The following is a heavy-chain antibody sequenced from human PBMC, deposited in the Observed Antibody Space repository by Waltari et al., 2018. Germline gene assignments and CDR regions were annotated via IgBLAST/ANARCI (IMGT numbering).Heavy chain of an antibody. CDR3: AILSFGWGYSNYDFDY. J-gene: IGHJ4*02. CDR1: GDTFTSYY. V-gene: IGHV1-46*01. D-gene: IGHD4-4*01. Sequence: QVQLVQSGAEVRKPGASVQVSCKASGDTFTSYYVNWVGQAPRQGLEGMGIINPSGGSTSYAQKFQGIVTMARDTSTSTVYMELSSLRSEDTAVYYCAILSFGWGYSNYDFDYWGQGTLVTVSS. CDR2: INPSGGST.